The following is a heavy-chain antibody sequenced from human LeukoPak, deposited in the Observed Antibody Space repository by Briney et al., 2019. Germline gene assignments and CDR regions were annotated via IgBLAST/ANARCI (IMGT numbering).Heavy chain of an antibody. V-gene: IGHV4-59*01. D-gene: IGHD3-22*01. Sequence: KSSETLSLTCTVSGGSISSYYWSWIRQRPGKGLEWIGCIYYSGSTNYNQSHKRRATISVETTKNKFSLKRSSVTAADTAVYYCARGGYDSSGYYYVYWGQGTLVTVSS. CDR3: ARGGYDSSGYYYVY. J-gene: IGHJ4*02. CDR2: IYYSGST. CDR1: GGSISSYY.